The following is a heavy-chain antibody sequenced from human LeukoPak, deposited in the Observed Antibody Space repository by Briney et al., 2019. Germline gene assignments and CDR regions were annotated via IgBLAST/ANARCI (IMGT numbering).Heavy chain of an antibody. V-gene: IGHV3-30-3*01. CDR1: GFTFSSYA. Sequence: GRSLRLSCAASGFTFSSYAMHWVRQAPGKGLEWVAVISYDGSNKYYADSVKGRFTISRDNSKNTLYLQMSSLRAEDTAVYYCARDPRTMITFGGVIVPCYFDYWGQGTLVTVSS. D-gene: IGHD3-16*02. CDR2: ISYDGSNK. J-gene: IGHJ4*02. CDR3: ARDPRTMITFGGVIVPCYFDY.